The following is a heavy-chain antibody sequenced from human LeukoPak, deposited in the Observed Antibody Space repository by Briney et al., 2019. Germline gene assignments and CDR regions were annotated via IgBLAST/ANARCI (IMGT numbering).Heavy chain of an antibody. CDR3: ARVEELPYYFDY. J-gene: IGHJ4*02. CDR1: GGTFSSYA. D-gene: IGHD1-7*01. Sequence: GASVKVSCKASGGTFSSYAISWVRQAPGQGLEWMGGIIPIFGTANYAQKFQGRVTITADESTSTAYMELRSLRSDDTAVYYCARVEELPYYFDYWGQGTLVTVSS. CDR2: IIPIFGTA. V-gene: IGHV1-69*13.